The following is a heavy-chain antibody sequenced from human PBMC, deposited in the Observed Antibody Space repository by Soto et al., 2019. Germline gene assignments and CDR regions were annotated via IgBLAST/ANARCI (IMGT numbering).Heavy chain of an antibody. CDR3: ARAAAGLARFDP. CDR1: GYTFTGYY. V-gene: IGHV1-2*02. Sequence: ASVKVSCKASGYTFTGYYMHWARQAPGQGLEWMGWINPNSGGTNYAQKFQGRVTMTRDTSISTAYMELSRLRSDDTAVYYCARAAAGLARFDPWGQGTLVTVS. CDR2: INPNSGGT. D-gene: IGHD6-13*01. J-gene: IGHJ5*02.